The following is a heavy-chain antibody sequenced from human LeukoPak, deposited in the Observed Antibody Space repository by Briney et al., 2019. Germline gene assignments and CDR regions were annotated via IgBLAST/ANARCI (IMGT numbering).Heavy chain of an antibody. CDR2: IYYDGRS. J-gene: IGHJ4*02. D-gene: IGHD6-13*01. V-gene: IGHV4-39*01. CDR3: GRHGIAAAAYFDY. CDR1: GGSISSSLYY. Sequence: KPSETLSLTCTVSGGSISSSLYYWGWIRQPPGKGLEWIGSIYYDGRSSYNPSLNSRLDISVDTSKNQFSLRLRSVTAADTAVYYCGRHGIAAAAYFDYWGQGTLVTVSA.